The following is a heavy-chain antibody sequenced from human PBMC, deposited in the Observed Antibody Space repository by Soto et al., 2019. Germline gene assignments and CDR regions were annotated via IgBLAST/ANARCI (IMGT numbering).Heavy chain of an antibody. J-gene: IGHJ4*02. CDR1: GFTCVGHA. D-gene: IGHD1-1*01. V-gene: IGHV3-23*01. CDR3: AKFGMATTKRSPPYYIDY. CDR2: ISGSGGGA. Sequence: VGPMIVCWGASGFTCVGHAMSCVRKDPGKGLEWVSSISGSGGGAYYADSVKGRFTFSRDNSKNTLYLQMNSLRAEDTAVYYCAKFGMATTKRSPPYYIDYWGQGALVTV.